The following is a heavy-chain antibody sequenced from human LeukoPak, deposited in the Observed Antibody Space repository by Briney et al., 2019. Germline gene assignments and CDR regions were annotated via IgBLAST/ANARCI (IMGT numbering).Heavy chain of an antibody. Sequence: SETLSLTCTVSGGSISSSSYHWGWIRQPPGKGLEWIGSIYYSGSTYYNPSLKSRLTISVDTSKNQFSLKLSSVTAADTAVYYCARLGTTGTNWYFDLWGRGTLVTVSS. V-gene: IGHV4-39*01. CDR1: GGSISSSSYH. D-gene: IGHD1-1*01. CDR2: IYYSGST. CDR3: ARLGTTGTNWYFDL. J-gene: IGHJ2*01.